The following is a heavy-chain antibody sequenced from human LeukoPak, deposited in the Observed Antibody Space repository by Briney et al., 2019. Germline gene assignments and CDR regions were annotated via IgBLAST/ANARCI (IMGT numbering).Heavy chain of an antibody. J-gene: IGHJ4*02. CDR2: IYSGGNT. CDR1: GITVSSTH. V-gene: IGHV3-66*01. D-gene: IGHD6-13*01. CDR3: ASYSLIRQIYFFNY. Sequence: PGGSLRLSCAASGITVSSTHMSWVRQAPGKGLEWVSIIYSGGNTNYADSVRGRFSISRDNSKNTLYLQMNSLRAEDTAVYYCASYSLIRQIYFFNYWGQGTLVTVSS.